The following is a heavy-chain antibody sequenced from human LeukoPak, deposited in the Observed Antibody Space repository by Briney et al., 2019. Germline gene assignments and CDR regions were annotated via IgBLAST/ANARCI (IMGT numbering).Heavy chain of an antibody. CDR3: AKDISREFMSYFDY. Sequence: GGSLRLSCAASGFTFSSYGMHWVRQAPGKGLEWVAVISYDGSNKYYADSVKGRFTISRDNSKNTLYLQMNGLRAEDTAVCYCAKDISREFMSYFDYWGQGTLVTVSS. V-gene: IGHV3-30*18. CDR1: GFTFSSYG. D-gene: IGHD3-10*01. CDR2: ISYDGSNK. J-gene: IGHJ4*02.